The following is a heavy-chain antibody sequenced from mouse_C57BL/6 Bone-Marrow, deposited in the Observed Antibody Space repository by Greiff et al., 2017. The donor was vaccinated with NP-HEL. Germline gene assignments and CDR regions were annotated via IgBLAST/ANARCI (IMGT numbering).Heavy chain of an antibody. CDR2: IHPNSGST. V-gene: IGHV1-64*01. CDR1: GYTFTSYW. CDR3: ARYLDY. J-gene: IGHJ4*01. Sequence: QVQLQQPGAELVKPWASVKLSCKASGYTFTSYWMHWVKQSPGQGLEWIGMIHPNSGSTNYNEKFKNKATLTVDKSSSTAYMQLSSLTSEVSAVYYCARYLDYWGQGTSVTVSS.